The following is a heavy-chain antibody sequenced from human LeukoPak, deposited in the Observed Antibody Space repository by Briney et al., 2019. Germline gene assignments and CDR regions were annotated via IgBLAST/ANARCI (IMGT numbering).Heavy chain of an antibody. Sequence: SETLSLTCTVSGGSISSSSYYWGWIRQPPGKGLEWIGSIYYSGSTYYNPSLKSRVTISVDTSKNQFSLKLSSVTAADTAVYYCARDTIAARPAVRAFDIWGQGTMVTVSS. CDR2: IYYSGST. D-gene: IGHD6-6*01. CDR1: GGSISSSSYY. V-gene: IGHV4-39*07. J-gene: IGHJ3*02. CDR3: ARDTIAARPAVRAFDI.